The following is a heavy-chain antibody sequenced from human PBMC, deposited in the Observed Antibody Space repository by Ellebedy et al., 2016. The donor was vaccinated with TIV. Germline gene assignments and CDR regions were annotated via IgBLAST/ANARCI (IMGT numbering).Heavy chain of an antibody. V-gene: IGHV4-59*01. D-gene: IGHD3-9*01. CDR3: ARDIAFDILSGYYSGHNYNGMDV. CDR2: YYYVGKV. J-gene: IGHJ6*02. Sequence: SETLSLXXTVSGGSISSNFWSWIRQPPGKGLEWIGSYYYVGKVNYNPSLKSRVTISVGVSKTQFSLELSSVTAADTAVYYCARDIAFDILSGYYSGHNYNGMDVWGQGTTVTVSS. CDR1: GGSISSNF.